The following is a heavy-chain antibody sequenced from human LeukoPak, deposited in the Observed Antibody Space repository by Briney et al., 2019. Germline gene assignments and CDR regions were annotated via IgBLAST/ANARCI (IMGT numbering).Heavy chain of an antibody. V-gene: IGHV3-9*01. D-gene: IGHD1-1*01. CDR2: ISWNSGSI. J-gene: IGHJ4*02. Sequence: HSGGSLRLSCAPSGLTFSSYAMNWVRQAPGKGLEWVSGISWNSGSIGYADSVKGRFTISRDNAKNSLYLQMNSLRAEDTALYYCASNWNAPVNYWGQGTLVTVSS. CDR3: ASNWNAPVNY. CDR1: GLTFSSYA.